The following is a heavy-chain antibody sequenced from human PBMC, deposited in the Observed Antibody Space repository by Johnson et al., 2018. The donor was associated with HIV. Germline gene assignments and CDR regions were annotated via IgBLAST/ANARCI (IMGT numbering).Heavy chain of an antibody. CDR3: ARGGLGINYAFDI. V-gene: IGHV3-15*01. J-gene: IGHJ3*02. CDR2: IKSKTDGGTR. D-gene: IGHD1-14*01. CDR1: GFTFRNAW. Sequence: VQLVESGGGLVKPGGSLRLSCAASGFTFRNAWMSWVRQAPGKGLEWVGRIKSKTDGGTRDYAAPVKGRFTISRNNAKNSLYLQMNSLRAEDTAVYYCARGGLGINYAFDIWGQGTMVTVSS.